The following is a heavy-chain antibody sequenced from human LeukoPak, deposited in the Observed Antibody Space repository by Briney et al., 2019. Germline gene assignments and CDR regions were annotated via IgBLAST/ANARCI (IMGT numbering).Heavy chain of an antibody. CDR3: VRLGDALDAFDI. CDR2: IYYSGST. CDR1: GGSISSYY. J-gene: IGHJ3*02. Sequence: PSETLSLTCTVSGGSISSYYWSWIRQPPGKGLEWIGYIYYSGSTNYNPSLKSRVTISVDTSKNQFSLKLSSVTAADTAVYYCVRLGDALDAFDIWGQGTMVTVSS. D-gene: IGHD5-24*01. V-gene: IGHV4-59*08.